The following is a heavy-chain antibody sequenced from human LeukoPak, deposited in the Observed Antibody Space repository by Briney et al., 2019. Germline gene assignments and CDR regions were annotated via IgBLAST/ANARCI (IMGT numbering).Heavy chain of an antibody. D-gene: IGHD3-22*01. CDR2: ISYDGSNK. Sequence: GGSLRLSCAASGFTFSSYAMHWVRQAPGKGLEWVAVISYDGSNKYYADSVKGRFTISRDNSKNTLYLQMNSLRSEDTAVYYCARDGYYYDSSGALDYWGQGTLVTVSS. V-gene: IGHV3-30-3*01. CDR3: ARDGYYYDSSGALDY. CDR1: GFTFSSYA. J-gene: IGHJ4*02.